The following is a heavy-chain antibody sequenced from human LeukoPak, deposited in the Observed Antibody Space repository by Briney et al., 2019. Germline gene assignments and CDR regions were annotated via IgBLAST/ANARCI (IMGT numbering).Heavy chain of an antibody. V-gene: IGHV4-30-2*01. D-gene: IGHD3-3*01. CDR3: ARSDYDFWSGYYPGAFDI. J-gene: IGHJ3*02. Sequence: SETLSLTCAVSGGSISSGGYSWSWIRQPPGKGLEWIGYIYHSGSTYYNPSLKSRVTISVDRSKNQFSLKLSSVTAADTVVYYCARSDYDFWSGYYPGAFDIWGQGTMVTVPS. CDR2: IYHSGST. CDR1: GGSISSGGYS.